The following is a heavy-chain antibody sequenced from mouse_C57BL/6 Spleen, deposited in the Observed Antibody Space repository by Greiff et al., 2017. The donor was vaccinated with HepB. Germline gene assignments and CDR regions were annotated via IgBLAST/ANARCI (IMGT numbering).Heavy chain of an antibody. D-gene: IGHD1-1*01. CDR2: IDPSDSET. V-gene: IGHV1-52*01. Sequence: QVQLKQPGAELVRPGSSVKLSCKASGYTFTSYWMHWVKQRPIQGLEWIGNIDPSDSETHYNQKFKDKATLTVDESSSTAYMQLSSLTSEDSAVYYCARSGENYYGSSPYYFDYWGQGTTLTVSS. J-gene: IGHJ2*01. CDR1: GYTFTSYW. CDR3: ARSGENYYGSSPYYFDY.